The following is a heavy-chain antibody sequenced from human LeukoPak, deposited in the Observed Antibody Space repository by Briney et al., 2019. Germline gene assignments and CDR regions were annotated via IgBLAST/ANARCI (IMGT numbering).Heavy chain of an antibody. CDR3: ARDREQWLVPYYFDY. CDR2: INPNSGGT. D-gene: IGHD6-19*01. CDR1: GYTFTGYY. J-gene: IGHJ4*02. V-gene: IGHV1-2*02. Sequence: VASVKVSCKASGYTFTGYYMHWVRQAPGQGLEWMGWINPNSGGTNYAQKLQGRVTMTTDTSTSTAYMELRSLRSDDTAVYYCARDREQWLVPYYFDYWGQGTLVTVSS.